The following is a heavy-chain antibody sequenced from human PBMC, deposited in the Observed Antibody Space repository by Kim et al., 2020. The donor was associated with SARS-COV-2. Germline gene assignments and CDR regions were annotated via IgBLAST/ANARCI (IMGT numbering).Heavy chain of an antibody. D-gene: IGHD2-21*01. V-gene: IGHV4-59*01. Sequence: KSRVTISVDTSKNQFSLKLSAVTAADTAVYYCAREAPDCGGDCYPYYFDYWGQGTLVTVSS. CDR3: AREAPDCGGDCYPYYFDY. J-gene: IGHJ4*02.